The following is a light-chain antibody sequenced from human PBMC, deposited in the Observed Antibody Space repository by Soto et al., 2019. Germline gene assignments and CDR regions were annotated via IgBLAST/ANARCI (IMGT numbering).Light chain of an antibody. CDR2: GAS. J-gene: IGKJ4*01. Sequence: EIVMTQSPATLSVSPGERATLSCRASQSVSDYLALYQQKAGQPPRVLIYGASNSATDIPARFSGSGSGTDFTLTISRLEPEDSAVYYCQQRSKLPRTFGGGTKVDIK. V-gene: IGKV3-11*01. CDR1: QSVSDY. CDR3: QQRSKLPRT.